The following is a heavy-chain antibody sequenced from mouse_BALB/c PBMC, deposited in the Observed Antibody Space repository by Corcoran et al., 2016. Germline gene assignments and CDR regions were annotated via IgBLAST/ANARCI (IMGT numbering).Heavy chain of an antibody. Sequence: QVQLQQSGPELVKPGASVKISCKASGYSFTSYSIHWVKQRPGQGLEWIGWIFPGSGNTKYNEKFKGKATLTADTSSSTAYMQLSSLTSEDSAVYFCAGGNYDAMDYWGQGTSVTVSS. J-gene: IGHJ4*01. CDR2: IFPGSGNT. CDR1: GYSFTSYS. CDR3: AGGNYDAMDY. D-gene: IGHD2-1*01. V-gene: IGHV1-66*01.